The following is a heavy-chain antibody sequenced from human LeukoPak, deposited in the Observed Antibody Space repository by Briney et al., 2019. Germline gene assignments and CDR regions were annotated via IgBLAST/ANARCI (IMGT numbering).Heavy chain of an antibody. V-gene: IGHV1-2*02. CDR1: GYTFTGYY. CDR2: INPNSGGT. Sequence: GASAKVSCKASGYTFTGYYMHWVRQAPGQGLEWMGWINPNSGGTNYAQKFQGRVTITRDTSISTAYMELSRLRSDDTAVYYCAREAPLGYCSSTSCYPVGWFDPWGQGTLVTVSS. J-gene: IGHJ5*02. D-gene: IGHD2-2*01. CDR3: AREAPLGYCSSTSCYPVGWFDP.